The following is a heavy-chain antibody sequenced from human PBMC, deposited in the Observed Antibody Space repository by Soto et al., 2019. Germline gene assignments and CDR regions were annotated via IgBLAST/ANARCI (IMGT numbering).Heavy chain of an antibody. J-gene: IGHJ4*02. CDR2: IAPSGAST. CDR1: GFTFTNFA. Sequence: EVQLLESGGAVVQPGGSLRLSCAASGFTFTNFAMTWVRQAPGKGLEWVSTIAPSGASTYYSDSVKGRFTISRDNSRNTVALQMPSLRADDSAVYFCAKDVSLITFGGPRNFDHWGQGTLVTVSS. D-gene: IGHD3-16*01. CDR3: AKDVSLITFGGPRNFDH. V-gene: IGHV3-23*01.